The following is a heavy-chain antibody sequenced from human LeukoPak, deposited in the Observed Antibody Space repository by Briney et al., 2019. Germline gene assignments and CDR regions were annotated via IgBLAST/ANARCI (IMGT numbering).Heavy chain of an antibody. CDR3: ARDLIVPAAKGAKDWFDP. CDR2: INPSGGST. CDR1: GYTFTSYY. D-gene: IGHD2-2*01. J-gene: IGHJ5*02. V-gene: IGHV1-46*01. Sequence: ASVKVSCKASGYTFTSYYMHWVRQAPGQGLEWMGIINPSGGSTSYAQKFQGRVTMTTDTSTSTAYMELRSLRSDDTAVYYCARDLIVPAAKGAKDWFDPWGQGTLVTVSS.